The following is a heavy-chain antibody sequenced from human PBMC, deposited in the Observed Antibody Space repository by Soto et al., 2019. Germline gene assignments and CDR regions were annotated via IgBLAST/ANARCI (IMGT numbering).Heavy chain of an antibody. V-gene: IGHV4-59*01. CDR3: ARQRRGATISIYYYGMDV. J-gene: IGHJ6*02. CDR2: IYYSGST. Sequence: SETLSLTCTVSGGSISSYYWSWIRQPPGKGLEWIGYIYYSGSTNYNPSLKSRVTISVDTSKNQFSLKLSSVTAADTAVYYCARQRRGATISIYYYGMDVWGQGTTVTVS. CDR1: GGSISSYY. D-gene: IGHD5-12*01.